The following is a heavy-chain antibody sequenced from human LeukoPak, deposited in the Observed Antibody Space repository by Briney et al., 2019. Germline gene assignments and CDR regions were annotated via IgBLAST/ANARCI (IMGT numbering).Heavy chain of an antibody. V-gene: IGHV3-48*03. D-gene: IGHD3-22*01. CDR2: ISSSGSTI. CDR1: GFTFSSYE. J-gene: IGHJ4*02. CDR3: AKSPHDDSSGSDY. Sequence: PGGSLRPSCAASGFTFSSYEMNWVRQAPGKGLEWVSYISSSGSTIYYADSVEGRFTISRDNSKNTLYLQMNSLRAEDTAVYYCAKSPHDDSSGSDYWGQGTLVTVSS.